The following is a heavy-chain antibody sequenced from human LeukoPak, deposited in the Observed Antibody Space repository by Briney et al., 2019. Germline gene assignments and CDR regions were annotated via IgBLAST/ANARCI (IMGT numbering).Heavy chain of an antibody. D-gene: IGHD3-10*01. V-gene: IGHV3-23*01. J-gene: IGHJ4*02. CDR1: GFTFSSYA. Sequence: GGSLRLSCAASGFTFSSYAMSWVRQAPGGGLEWVSGISGNGGRTYYADSVKGRFAISRDDSKSTLYLQMNSLRGEDTAVYYCAKDFGRNLGGPGYWGRGTLVIVSS. CDR2: ISGNGGRT. CDR3: AKDFGRNLGGPGY.